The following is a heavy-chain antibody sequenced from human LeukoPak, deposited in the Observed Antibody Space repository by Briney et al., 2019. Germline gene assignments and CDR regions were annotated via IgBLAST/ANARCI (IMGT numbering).Heavy chain of an antibody. V-gene: IGHV1-69*06. J-gene: IGHJ3*02. D-gene: IGHD3-10*01. Sequence: SVKVSCKASGGTFSNYAITWVRQAPGQGPEWMGGIIPIFGTANYAQKFQGRVTITADKSTSTAYMELSSLRSEDTAVYYCARGMVRGVIGGGAFDIWGQGTMVTVSS. CDR2: IIPIFGTA. CDR1: GGTFSNYA. CDR3: ARGMVRGVIGGGAFDI.